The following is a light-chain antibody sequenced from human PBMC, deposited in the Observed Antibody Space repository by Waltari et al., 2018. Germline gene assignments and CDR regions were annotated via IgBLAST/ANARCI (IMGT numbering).Light chain of an antibody. CDR2: EGS. CDR3: CSYAGSSTL. Sequence: QSALTQPASVSGSPGQSITLSFPGTSSDVGSYNLAPWSQQHPGKAPKLMIYEGSKRPSGVSNRFSGSKSGNTASLTISGLQAEDEADYYCCSYAGSSTLFGGGTKLTVL. J-gene: IGLJ2*01. CDR1: SSDVGSYNL. V-gene: IGLV2-23*01.